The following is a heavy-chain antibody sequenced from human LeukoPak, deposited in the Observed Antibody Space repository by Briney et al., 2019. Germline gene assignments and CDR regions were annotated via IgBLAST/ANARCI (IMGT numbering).Heavy chain of an antibody. CDR2: ISYSGNT. CDR3: ARKGDY. V-gene: IGHV4-59*01. Sequence: SETLSLTCTVSGGSISSYYWSWIRQPPGKGLEWIGYISYSGNTNYNPSFKSRVTISVDTSNNQFSLKLSSVTAADTAVYYCARKGDYWGQGTLVTVSS. CDR1: GGSISSYY. J-gene: IGHJ4*02.